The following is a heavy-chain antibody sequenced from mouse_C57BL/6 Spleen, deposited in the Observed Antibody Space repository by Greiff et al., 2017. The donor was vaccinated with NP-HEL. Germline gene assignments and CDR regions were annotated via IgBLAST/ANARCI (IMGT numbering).Heavy chain of an antibody. CDR2: IYPGDGDT. CDR1: GYAFSSSW. D-gene: IGHD2-3*01. Sequence: VQLQQSGPELVKPGASVKISCKASGYAFSSSWMNWVKQRPGKGLEWIGRIYPGDGDTNYNGKFKGKATLTADKSSSTAYMQLSSLTSEDSAVYFCVYAYYVYFDYWGQGTTLTVSS. CDR3: VYAYYVYFDY. J-gene: IGHJ2*01. V-gene: IGHV1-82*01.